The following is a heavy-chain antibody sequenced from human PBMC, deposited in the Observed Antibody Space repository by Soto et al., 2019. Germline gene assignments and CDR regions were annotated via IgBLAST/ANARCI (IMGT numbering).Heavy chain of an antibody. CDR3: ASGPGLGQTPASRYYYDSSGPGAFDI. CDR2: IYPDQSRA. Sequence: PGESLKISCKGSGYRFSTFWIGWVRQMPGKGLEWVAIIYPDQSRAMYSPAFQGQVTISVDKSISTAYLQWNSLKASDTAIYYWASGPGLGQTPASRYYYDSSGPGAFDIWGQGTMVTVSS. CDR1: GYRFSTFW. V-gene: IGHV5-51*01. J-gene: IGHJ3*02. D-gene: IGHD3-22*01.